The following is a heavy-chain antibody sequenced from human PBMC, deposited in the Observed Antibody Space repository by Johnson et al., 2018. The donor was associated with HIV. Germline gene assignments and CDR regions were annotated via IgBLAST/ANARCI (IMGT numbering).Heavy chain of an antibody. J-gene: IGHJ3*01. Sequence: QMQLVESGGGVVQPGGSLRVSCVASGFNFTNYGMHWVRQAPGKGLEWVAFIRYAGNNRNYADSVKGRFSISRDNSKNTLYLQMNRLRTEDTALYYCAKLVGATHPLDFWGQGTMVTVSS. CDR3: AKLVGATHPLDF. V-gene: IGHV3-30*02. CDR2: IRYAGNNR. CDR1: GFNFTNYG. D-gene: IGHD1-26*01.